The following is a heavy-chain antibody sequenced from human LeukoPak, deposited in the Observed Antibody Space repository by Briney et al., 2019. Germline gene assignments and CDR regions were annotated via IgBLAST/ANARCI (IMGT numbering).Heavy chain of an antibody. CDR1: GFTFSSYA. J-gene: IGHJ4*02. V-gene: IGHV3-23*01. D-gene: IGHD3-10*01. CDR2: ISGSGGST. Sequence: GGSLRLSCAASGFTFSSYAMSWVRQAPGKGLEWVSAISGSGGSTYYADPVKGRFTISRDNSKNTLYLQMNSLRAEDMAVYYCAKAGSGSYYNYGFDYWGQGTLVTVSS. CDR3: AKAGSGSYYNYGFDY.